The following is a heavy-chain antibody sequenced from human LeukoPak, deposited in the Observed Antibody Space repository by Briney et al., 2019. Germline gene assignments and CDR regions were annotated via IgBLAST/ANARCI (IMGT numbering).Heavy chain of an antibody. CDR1: GFTFSSYW. J-gene: IGHJ4*02. CDR3: ARDFPDYGGNSNFDY. Sequence: GGSLRLPCAASGFTFSSYWMSWVRQAPGKGLEWVANIKQDGSEKYYVDSVKGRFTISRDNAKNSLYLQMNSLRAEDTAVYYCARDFPDYGGNSNFDYWGQGTLVTVSS. D-gene: IGHD4-23*01. V-gene: IGHV3-7*01. CDR2: IKQDGSEK.